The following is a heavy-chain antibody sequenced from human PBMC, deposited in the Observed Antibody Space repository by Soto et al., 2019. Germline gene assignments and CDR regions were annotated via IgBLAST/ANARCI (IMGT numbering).Heavy chain of an antibody. CDR3: ERDIQVFGVVNYFDY. Sequence: EVQLVESGGGLVKPGGSLRLSCAASGFTFSSYSMNWVRQAPGKGLEWVSSISSSSSYIYYADSVKGRFTISRDNAKNSLYLQMNSLRAEDTAVYYCERDIQVFGVVNYFDYWGQGTLVTVSS. D-gene: IGHD3-3*01. CDR2: ISSSSSYI. J-gene: IGHJ4*02. CDR1: GFTFSSYS. V-gene: IGHV3-21*01.